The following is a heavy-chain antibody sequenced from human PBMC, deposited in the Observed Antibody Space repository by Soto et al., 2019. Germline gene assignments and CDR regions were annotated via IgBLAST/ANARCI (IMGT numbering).Heavy chain of an antibody. D-gene: IGHD2-2*02. CDR2: IIPIFGTA. CDR1: GGTFSSYA. CDR3: AREGGRADVVVPIAIEGTDYYYGMDV. Sequence: ASVKVSCKASGGTFSSYAISWVRQAPGQGLEWMGGIIPIFGTANYAQKFQGRVTITADESTSTAYMELSSLRSEDTAVYYCAREGGRADVVVPIAIEGTDYYYGMDVWGQGTRVTGSS. V-gene: IGHV1-69*13. J-gene: IGHJ6*02.